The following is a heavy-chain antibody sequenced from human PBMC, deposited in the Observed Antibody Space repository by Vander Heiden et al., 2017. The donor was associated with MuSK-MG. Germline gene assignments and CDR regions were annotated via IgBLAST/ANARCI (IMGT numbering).Heavy chain of an antibody. CDR3: AKDRWEINPYAFDI. V-gene: IGHV3-23*01. J-gene: IGHJ3*02. CDR2: ISGSGHTT. CDR1: GFTFSNYA. Sequence: EVQLLESGGGLVQPGGSLRLSCAASGFTFSNYAMTWVRQAPGKGLEWVSEISGSGHTTYYADSVKGRFTISRDKSKNTLYLQMSSMRAEDTAVYYCAKDRWEINPYAFDIWGQGTMVTVSS. D-gene: IGHD1-26*01.